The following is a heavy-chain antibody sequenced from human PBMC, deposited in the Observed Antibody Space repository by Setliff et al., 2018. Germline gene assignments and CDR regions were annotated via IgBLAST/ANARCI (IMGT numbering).Heavy chain of an antibody. V-gene: IGHV1-24*01. Sequence: ASVKVSCKVSGYTLTELSMHWVRQAPGKGLEWMGGFDPEDGETIYAQKFQGRVTMTEDTSTDTAYMELSSLRSEDTAVYYCAILAFTYYYDGSGYYPHDYWGQGTLGTVAS. CDR3: AILAFTYYYDGSGYYPHDY. CDR1: GYTLTELS. J-gene: IGHJ4*02. D-gene: IGHD3-22*01. CDR2: FDPEDGET.